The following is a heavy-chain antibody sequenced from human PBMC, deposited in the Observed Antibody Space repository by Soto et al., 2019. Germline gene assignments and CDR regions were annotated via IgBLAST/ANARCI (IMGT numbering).Heavy chain of an antibody. Sequence: PSETLSLTCAVSGGSISSGGYSWSWIRQPPGKGLEWIGYIYHSGSTYYNPSLKSRVTISVDRSKNQFSLKLSSVTAADTAVYYCASYSSGSRLFDYWGQGTLVTVSS. CDR2: IYHSGST. CDR1: GGSISSGGYS. J-gene: IGHJ4*02. CDR3: ASYSSGSRLFDY. D-gene: IGHD3-22*01. V-gene: IGHV4-30-2*01.